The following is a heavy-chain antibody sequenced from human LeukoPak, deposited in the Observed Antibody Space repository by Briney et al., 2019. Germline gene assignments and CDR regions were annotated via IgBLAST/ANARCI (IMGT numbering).Heavy chain of an antibody. D-gene: IGHD6-19*01. CDR3: AKEVMGPIAVAGTGFDY. CDR2: ISISSGAM. CDR1: GFTFSNYN. Sequence: GGSLRLSCTASGFTFSNYNMDWVRQAPGQGLEWLSYISISSGAMYYADSVKGRFTISRDIAKNSLYLQMNSLRAEDTAVYYCAKEVMGPIAVAGTGFDYWGQGTLVTVSS. J-gene: IGHJ4*02. V-gene: IGHV3-48*01.